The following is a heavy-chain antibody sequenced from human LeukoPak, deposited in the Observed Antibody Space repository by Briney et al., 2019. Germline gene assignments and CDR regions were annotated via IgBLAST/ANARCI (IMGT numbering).Heavy chain of an antibody. CDR2: RKPDGSDK. CDR1: GFTFSSYW. V-gene: IGHV3-7*04. CDR3: ARDLDY. J-gene: IGHJ4*02. Sequence: GGSLRLSCVASGFTFSSYWMTWVRQAPGKGLEWVATRKPDGSDKYYVDSMKGRSTISRANAKNSVSLQMSSLRVEDTAVYYCARDLDYWGRGTLVTVS.